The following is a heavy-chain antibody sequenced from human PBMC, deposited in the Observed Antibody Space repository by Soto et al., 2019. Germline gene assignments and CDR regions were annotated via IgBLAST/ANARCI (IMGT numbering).Heavy chain of an antibody. V-gene: IGHV1-3*01. CDR2: INAGNGNT. Sequence: ASVKVSCKASGYTFTSYAMHWVRQAPGQRLEWMGWINAGNGNTKYSQKFQGRVTITRDTSASTAYTLHLQMSSLRSEDTAVYYCVRFSGLDVWGQGTTVTVSS. CDR1: GYTFTSYA. J-gene: IGHJ6*02. CDR3: VRFSGLDV.